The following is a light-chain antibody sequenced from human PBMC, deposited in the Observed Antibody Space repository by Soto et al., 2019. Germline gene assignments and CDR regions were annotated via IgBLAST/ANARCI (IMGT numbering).Light chain of an antibody. CDR1: SSDVGGYNY. J-gene: IGLJ1*01. CDR2: DVK. Sequence: QLVLTQPRSVSGSPGQPVTLSCTGTSSDVGGYNYVTWYQQYPGKAPKVMIYDVKTRPSGVPDRFSGSKSGNTASLTISGLQAEDEADYYCCSYAGDYTFVFGTGTKLTVL. V-gene: IGLV2-11*01. CDR3: CSYAGDYTFV.